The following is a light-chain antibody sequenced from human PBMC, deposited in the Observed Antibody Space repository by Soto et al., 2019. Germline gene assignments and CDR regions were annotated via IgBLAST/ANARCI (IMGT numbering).Light chain of an antibody. CDR3: CSYAGSSTPYV. CDR2: EGS. Sequence: QSALTQPASVSGSPGQSITISCTGTSSDVGSYNLVSWYQQHPGKAPKLMIYEGSKRPSGVSNRFSGSKSGNTASLTISVLHAEDEADYYCCSYAGSSTPYVFGTGTKLTVL. V-gene: IGLV2-23*01. J-gene: IGLJ1*01. CDR1: SSDVGSYNL.